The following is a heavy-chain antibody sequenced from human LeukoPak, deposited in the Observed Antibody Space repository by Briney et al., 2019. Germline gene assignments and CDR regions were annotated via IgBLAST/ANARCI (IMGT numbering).Heavy chain of an antibody. V-gene: IGHV1-69*05. CDR2: IIPIFGTA. J-gene: IGHJ4*02. Sequence: GSSVKVSCKASGGTFSSYAISWVRQAPGQGLEWMGGIIPIFGTANYAQKFQGRVTITTDESTSTAYMELRSLRSDDTAVYYCARRDGSGGFDYWGQGTLVTVSS. CDR1: GGTFSSYA. CDR3: ARRDGSGGFDY. D-gene: IGHD3-16*01.